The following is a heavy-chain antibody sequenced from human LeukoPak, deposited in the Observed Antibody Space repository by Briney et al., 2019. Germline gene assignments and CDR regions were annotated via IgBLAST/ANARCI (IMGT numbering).Heavy chain of an antibody. V-gene: IGHV3-21*01. Sequence: GGSLRLSCAVSGFTFSSYSMNWVRQAPGKGLEWVSSISSSSYIYYADSVKGRFTISRDNAKNSLYLQMNSPRAEDTAVYYCARGLWFGESLAYFDYWGQGTLVTVSS. CDR1: GFTFSSYS. D-gene: IGHD3-10*01. CDR2: ISSSSYI. J-gene: IGHJ4*02. CDR3: ARGLWFGESLAYFDY.